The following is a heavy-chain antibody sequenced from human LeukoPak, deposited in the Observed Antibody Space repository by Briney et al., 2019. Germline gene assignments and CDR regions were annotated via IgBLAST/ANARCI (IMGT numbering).Heavy chain of an antibody. CDR1: GGSISSYY. Sequence: SETLSLTCTVSGGSISSYYWSWIRQPPGKGLEWIGYIYYSGSTYYNPSLKSRVTISVDTSKNQFSLKLSSVTAADTAVYYCARARYQLPWGWFDPWGQGTLVTVSS. CDR2: IYYSGST. V-gene: IGHV4-59*12. D-gene: IGHD2-2*01. CDR3: ARARYQLPWGWFDP. J-gene: IGHJ5*02.